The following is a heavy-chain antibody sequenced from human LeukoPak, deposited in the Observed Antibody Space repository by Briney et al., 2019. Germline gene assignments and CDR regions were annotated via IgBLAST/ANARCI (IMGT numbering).Heavy chain of an antibody. CDR3: PRGADSSGYYSIFYFDY. CDR2: IYYSGST. Sequence: SETLSLTCTVSGGSISSYCWNWIRQPPGKGLEWIGYIYYSGSTNYNPSLKSRVTISVDTSKNQFSLKLSSVTAADTAVYYCPRGADSSGYYSIFYFDYWGQGTLVTVSS. D-gene: IGHD3-22*01. J-gene: IGHJ4*02. V-gene: IGHV4-59*01. CDR1: GGSISSYC.